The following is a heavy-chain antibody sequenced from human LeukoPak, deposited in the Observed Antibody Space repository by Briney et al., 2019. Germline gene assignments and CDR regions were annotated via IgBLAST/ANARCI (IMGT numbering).Heavy chain of an antibody. CDR1: GGSFSGYY. CDR2: INHSGST. Sequence: PSETLSLTCAVYGGSFSGYYWSWIRQPPGKGLEWIGEINHSGSTNYNPSLKSRVTISVDTSKNQFSLKLSSVTAADTAVYYCARRKGGYSYGYGWFDPWGQGTLVTVSS. J-gene: IGHJ5*02. CDR3: ARRKGGYSYGYGWFDP. D-gene: IGHD5-18*01. V-gene: IGHV4-34*01.